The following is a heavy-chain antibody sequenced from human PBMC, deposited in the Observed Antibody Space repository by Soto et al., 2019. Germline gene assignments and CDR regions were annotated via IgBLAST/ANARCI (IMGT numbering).Heavy chain of an antibody. Sequence: SETLSLTCTVSGGSVSSGSYYWSWIRQPPGEGLEWIGYIYYSGCTNYNPSLKSRVTISVDTSKNQFSLKLSSVTAADTAVYYCARDRESDYYYYGMDVWGQGTTVTVSS. J-gene: IGHJ6*02. CDR2: IYYSGCT. D-gene: IGHD1-26*01. V-gene: IGHV4-61*01. CDR3: ARDRESDYYYYGMDV. CDR1: GGSVSSGSYY.